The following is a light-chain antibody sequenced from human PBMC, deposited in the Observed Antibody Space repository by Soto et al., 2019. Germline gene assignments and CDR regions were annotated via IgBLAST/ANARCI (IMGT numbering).Light chain of an antibody. CDR3: QHWNDYSWT. CDR1: QSISIW. J-gene: IGKJ1*01. V-gene: IGKV1-5*03. CDR2: KTS. Sequence: DIHMTESPSTLSASVGDRVTITCRTSQSISIWLAWYQQKPGKAPNLLIYKTSSLETRLPSRFSGSGSGTEFTLTISSLQPDDFANYYVQHWNDYSWTFGQGTKVEVK.